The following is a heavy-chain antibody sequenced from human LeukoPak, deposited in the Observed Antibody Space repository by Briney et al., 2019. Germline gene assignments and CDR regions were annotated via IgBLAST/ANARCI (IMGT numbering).Heavy chain of an antibody. CDR3: ARDDTYYYGSGSYLRY. Sequence: GGSLRLSCAASGFTFSSYEMNWVRQAPGKGLEWVSYISSSGSTIYYADSVKGRFTISRDNAKNSLYLQMNSLRAEDTAVYYCARDDTYYYGSGSYLRYWGQGTLVTVSS. CDR2: ISSSGSTI. J-gene: IGHJ4*02. V-gene: IGHV3-48*03. D-gene: IGHD3-10*01. CDR1: GFTFSSYE.